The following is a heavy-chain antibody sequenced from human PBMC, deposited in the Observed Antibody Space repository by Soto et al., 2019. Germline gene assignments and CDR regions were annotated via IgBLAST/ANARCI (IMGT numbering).Heavy chain of an antibody. D-gene: IGHD2-15*01. CDR2: ISGSGGST. CDR3: AKDGDIVVVVAPPDWFDP. Sequence: EVQLLESGGGLVQPGGSLRLSCAASGFTFSSYAMSWVRQAPGKGLEWVSAISGSGGSTYYADSVKGRFTISRDNSKNTLYLQMNSLRAEDTAVYYCAKDGDIVVVVAPPDWFDPWGQGTLVTVSS. J-gene: IGHJ5*02. CDR1: GFTFSSYA. V-gene: IGHV3-23*01.